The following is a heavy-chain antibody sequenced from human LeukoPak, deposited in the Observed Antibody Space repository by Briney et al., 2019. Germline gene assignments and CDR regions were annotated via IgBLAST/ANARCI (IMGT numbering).Heavy chain of an antibody. Sequence: SETLSLTCAVYGGSFSGYHWSWIRQPPGKGLEWIGEINHSGSTNYNPSLKSRVTISVDTSKNQFSLKLSSVTAADTAVYYCARGRNRDYYGSGSYFGYWGQGTLVTVSS. D-gene: IGHD3-10*01. CDR2: INHSGST. CDR1: GGSFSGYH. V-gene: IGHV4-34*01. J-gene: IGHJ4*02. CDR3: ARGRNRDYYGSGSYFGY.